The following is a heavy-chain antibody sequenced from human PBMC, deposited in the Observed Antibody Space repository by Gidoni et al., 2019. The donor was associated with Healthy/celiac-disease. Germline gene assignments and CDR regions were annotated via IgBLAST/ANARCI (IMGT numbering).Heavy chain of an antibody. D-gene: IGHD2-15*01. V-gene: IGHV4-4*02. J-gene: IGHJ4*02. CDR1: VGAISSSNW. CDR2: IYQGGST. CDR3: ARDLYCSGGSCYSF. Sequence: QVQLQESGPGLVKPSGTLSLTCAVSVGAISSSNWWSWVRQPPGKGLEWIGEIYQGGSTNYNPSLKSRVTLSVDKSKNQFSLKLSSVTAADTAVYYCARDLYCSGGSCYSFWGQGTLVTVSS.